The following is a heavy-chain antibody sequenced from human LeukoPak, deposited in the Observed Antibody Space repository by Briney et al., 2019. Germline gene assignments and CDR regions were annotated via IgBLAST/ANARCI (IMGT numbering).Heavy chain of an antibody. CDR2: IYYSGST. CDR3: ARHDFWSGYPTDY. J-gene: IGHJ4*02. V-gene: IGHV4-30-4*02. Sequence: SETLSLTCTVSVGSISSGDYYWSWIRQPPGKGLEWIGYIYYSGSTYYNPSLKSRVTLSVDTSKNQFSLKLGSVTAADTAVYYCARHDFWSGYPTDYWGQGTLVTVSS. CDR1: VGSISSGDYY. D-gene: IGHD3-3*01.